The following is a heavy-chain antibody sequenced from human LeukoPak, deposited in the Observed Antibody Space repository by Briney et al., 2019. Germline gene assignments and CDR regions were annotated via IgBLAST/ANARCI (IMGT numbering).Heavy chain of an antibody. CDR2: ITPTFGTA. V-gene: IGHV1-69*01. D-gene: IGHD4-23*01. CDR1: GGTFSSYT. Sequence: SVKVSCKASGGTFSSYTISWVRQTPGQGLEWMGGITPTFGTANYAQKFQGRVTITAVESMSTAYMELSSLKSEDTAVYYCARGWLAETTVVTPYNYWGQGTLVTVSS. J-gene: IGHJ4*02. CDR3: ARGWLAETTVVTPYNY.